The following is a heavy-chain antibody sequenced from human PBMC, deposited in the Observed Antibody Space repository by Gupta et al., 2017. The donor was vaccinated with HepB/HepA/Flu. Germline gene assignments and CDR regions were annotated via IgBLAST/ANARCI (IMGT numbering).Heavy chain of an antibody. CDR2: IRNKANGYGT. CDR1: GFTFSGSY. CDR3: IGDRAEG. Sequence: EVQPVESGGGVVQPGGSLLLSCAASGFTFSGSYMHWVRQASGKGLEWVGRIRNKANGYGTAYAASVKGRFTISRDDSKNTAYLQMNSLKTEDTAVYYCIGDRAEGWGQGTLVTVSS. V-gene: IGHV3-73*01. D-gene: IGHD3-10*01. J-gene: IGHJ4*02.